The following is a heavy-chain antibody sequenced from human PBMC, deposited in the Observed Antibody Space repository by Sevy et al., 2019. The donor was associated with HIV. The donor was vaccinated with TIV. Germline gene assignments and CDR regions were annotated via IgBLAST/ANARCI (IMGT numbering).Heavy chain of an antibody. D-gene: IGHD4-17*01. CDR3: ARDRRNYGGQYFDY. CDR1: GFTFSDYY. J-gene: IGHJ4*02. CDR2: ISSGSSHT. V-gene: IGHV3-11*06. Sequence: GGSLRLSCAASGFTFSDYYMSWVRQAPGKGLEWISEISSGSSHTNDAYSVKGRFTISRDNAKNSLYLEMNSLRVEDTAVYYCARDRRNYGGQYFDYWGQGTLVTVSS.